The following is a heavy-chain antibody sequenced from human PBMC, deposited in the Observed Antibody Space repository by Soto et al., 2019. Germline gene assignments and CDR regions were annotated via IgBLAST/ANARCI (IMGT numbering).Heavy chain of an antibody. V-gene: IGHV3-11*01. CDR2: ISSRGVTI. J-gene: IGHJ4*02. CDR1: GFTFGNYY. Sequence: PGGSLRLSCNVSGFTFGNYYMSWIRQAPGKGLESISYISSRGVTIYYADSVKGRFTTSRDNAKNSLFLQMDSLRAEDTAVYYCARVTASGWFVNGRDYFDHWGQGTLVTVSS. D-gene: IGHD6-19*01. CDR3: ARVTASGWFVNGRDYFDH.